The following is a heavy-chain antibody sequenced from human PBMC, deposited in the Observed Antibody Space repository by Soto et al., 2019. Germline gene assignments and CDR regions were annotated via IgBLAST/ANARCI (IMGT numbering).Heavy chain of an antibody. J-gene: IGHJ6*02. V-gene: IGHV3-33*01. Sequence: GGSLRLSCAASGFTFSSYGMHWVRQAPGKGLEWVAVIWYDGSNKYYADSVKGRFTISRDNSKNTLYLQMNSLRAEDTAVYYCARGLKYGRLVPAALDYYYYYYGMDVWGQGTTVTVSS. D-gene: IGHD2-2*01. CDR1: GFTFSSYG. CDR2: IWYDGSNK. CDR3: ARGLKYGRLVPAALDYYYYYYGMDV.